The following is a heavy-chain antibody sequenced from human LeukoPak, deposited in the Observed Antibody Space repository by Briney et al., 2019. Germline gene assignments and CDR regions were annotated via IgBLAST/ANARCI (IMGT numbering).Heavy chain of an antibody. V-gene: IGHV3-74*01. D-gene: IGHD3-3*01. J-gene: IGHJ4*02. Sequence: PGGSLRLSCAASGFTFSSYWMHWVRQAPGKGLVWVSRINSDGSSTNYADSVKGRFTISRDNAKNTLHLQMNSLRAEDTAVYYCARDPAYYDFWSGYSDYWGQGTLVTVSS. CDR2: INSDGSST. CDR3: ARDPAYYDFWSGYSDY. CDR1: GFTFSSYW.